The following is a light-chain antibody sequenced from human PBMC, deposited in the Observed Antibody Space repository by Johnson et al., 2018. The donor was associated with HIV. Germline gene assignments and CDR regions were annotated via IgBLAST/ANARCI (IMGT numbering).Light chain of an antibody. J-gene: IGLJ1*01. CDR2: DNN. Sequence: QSILTQPPSVSASPGQKVTISCSGSSSNIGNNYVSWYQQLPGTAPKLLIYDNNKRPSGIPDRFSGSKSGTSATLGITGLQTGDEADYYCGTWDSSLSALYDSGNGTKGTVL. CDR3: GTWDSSLSALYD. CDR1: SSNIGNNY. V-gene: IGLV1-51*01.